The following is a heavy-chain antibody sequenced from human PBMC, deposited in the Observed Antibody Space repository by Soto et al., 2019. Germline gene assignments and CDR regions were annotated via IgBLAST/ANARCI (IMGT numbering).Heavy chain of an antibody. V-gene: IGHV3-53*01. CDR1: GFTVSSNY. D-gene: IGHD3-16*01. CDR3: ARAPRGGVYFDY. CDR2: IYSGGST. Sequence: PGGSLRLSCAASGFTVSSNYMSWVRQSPGKGLEWVSVIYSGGSTYYADSVKGRFTISRDNSKNTLYLQMNSLRAEDTAVYYCARAPRGGVYFDYWGQGTLVTVSS. J-gene: IGHJ4*02.